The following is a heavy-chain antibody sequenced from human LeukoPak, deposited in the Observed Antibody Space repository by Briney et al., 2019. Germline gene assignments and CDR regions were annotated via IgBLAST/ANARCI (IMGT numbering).Heavy chain of an antibody. Sequence: PGESLRLSCAASGFTFSNYWMTWVRQSPGKGLEWVAIINQDGSGKYYVDSVKGRFTISRDNAKNSLYLQMSSLRAEDMAVYYCARGGHRQKEFWGQGTLVTVSS. CDR1: GFTFSNYW. D-gene: IGHD3-10*01. CDR2: INQDGSGK. J-gene: IGHJ4*02. V-gene: IGHV3-7*01. CDR3: ARGGHRQKEF.